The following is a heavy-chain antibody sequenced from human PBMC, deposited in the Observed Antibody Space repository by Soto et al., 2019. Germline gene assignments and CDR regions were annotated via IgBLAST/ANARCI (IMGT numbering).Heavy chain of an antibody. Sequence: QVQLQQWGAGLLKPSETLSLTCAVYGGSFSGYYWSWIRQPPGKGLEWIGEINHSGSTNYNPSLKSRVTISVDTSKNQFSLKLSSVTAADTAVYYCAFYCSGGSCYSQGVYWGQGTLVTVSS. V-gene: IGHV4-34*01. J-gene: IGHJ4*02. CDR2: INHSGST. CDR1: GGSFSGYY. D-gene: IGHD2-15*01. CDR3: AFYCSGGSCYSQGVY.